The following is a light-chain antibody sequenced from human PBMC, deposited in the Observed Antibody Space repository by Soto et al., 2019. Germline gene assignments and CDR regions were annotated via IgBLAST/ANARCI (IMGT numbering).Light chain of an antibody. J-gene: IGKJ5*01. CDR1: ESIARH. CDR2: AAS. CDR3: QQTYSTLSIT. Sequence: DIQMTQSPSSLSASVGDRVTITCRASESIARHLNWYQQKPGRAPNLLIYAASSLQNGVPSRFRGGGSRTDFTLTISNLQPEDFATYYCQQTYSTLSITFGQGTRLEIK. V-gene: IGKV1-39*01.